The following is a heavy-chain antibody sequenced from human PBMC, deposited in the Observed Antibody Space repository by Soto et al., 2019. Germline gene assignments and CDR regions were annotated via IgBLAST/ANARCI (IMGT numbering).Heavy chain of an antibody. D-gene: IGHD2-2*01. V-gene: IGHV3-15*01. J-gene: IGHJ3*02. Sequence: EVQLLESGGDLAEPGGSLRLSCAASGFAFTHVWMTWVRQAPGRGLEWVGRIKRKIDGETTNYAAPVKGRFTISRDDSKHTLYLRMNSLKTDGSAVYYCAADRYCSSNTCPGAFDIWGQGTTV. CDR3: AADRYCSSNTCPGAFDI. CDR2: IKRKIDGETT. CDR1: GFAFTHVW.